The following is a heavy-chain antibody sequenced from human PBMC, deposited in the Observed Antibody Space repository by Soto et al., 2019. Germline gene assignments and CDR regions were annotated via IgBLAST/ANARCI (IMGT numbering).Heavy chain of an antibody. Sequence: GSLRLSCAVSGFTFSSYAMSWVRQAPGKGLEWVSTISVSGGNTYYADSVKGRFTISRDNSKNTLYLQMNSLRAEDTAVYYCATDISGYYPSWFDPRGQGTLVTVSS. CDR2: ISVSGGNT. CDR3: ATDISGYYPSWFDP. D-gene: IGHD3-22*01. V-gene: IGHV3-23*01. CDR1: GFTFSSYA. J-gene: IGHJ5*02.